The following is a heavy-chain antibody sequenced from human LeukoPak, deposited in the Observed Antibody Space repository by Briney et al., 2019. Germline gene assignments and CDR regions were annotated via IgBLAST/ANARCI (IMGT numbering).Heavy chain of an antibody. CDR2: IYTSGTI. D-gene: IGHD3-10*01. CDR1: GGSISSYY. J-gene: IGHJ5*02. Sequence: SKTLSLTCTVSGGSISSYYWSWIRQPAGTALEWIGRIYTSGTITYNPSLKSRVTMSVDTSKNQFSLKLSSVTAADTAVYYCARDSGTTGEVKFDPWGQGTLVTVSS. CDR3: ARDSGTTGEVKFDP. V-gene: IGHV4-4*07.